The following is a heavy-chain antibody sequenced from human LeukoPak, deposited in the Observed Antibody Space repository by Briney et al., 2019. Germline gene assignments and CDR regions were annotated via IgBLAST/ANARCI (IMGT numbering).Heavy chain of an antibody. CDR3: ARRAGAYSHPYDY. D-gene: IGHD4/OR15-4a*01. V-gene: IGHV3-33*05. CDR2: ISYDGGKK. J-gene: IGHJ4*02. Sequence: GRSLRLSCAASGFTFSSHDMHWVRQAPGKGLEWVAIISYDGGKKDYVDSVKGRFTISRDNSKNTLYLQMNSLRAEDTAVYYCARRAGAYSHPYDYWGQGTLVTVSS. CDR1: GFTFSSHD.